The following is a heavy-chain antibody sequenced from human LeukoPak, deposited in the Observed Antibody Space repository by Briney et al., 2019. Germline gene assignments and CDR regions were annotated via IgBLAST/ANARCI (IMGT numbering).Heavy chain of an antibody. Sequence: SETLSLTCTVSGGSISSYYWSWIRQPPGKGLEWIGYIYYSGSTSYNPSLKSRVTISVDTSKNQFSLKLSSVTAADTAVYYCARERARAFDSWGQGTMITVSS. CDR1: GGSISSYY. CDR2: IYYSGST. V-gene: IGHV4-59*01. CDR3: ARERARAFDS. J-gene: IGHJ3*02.